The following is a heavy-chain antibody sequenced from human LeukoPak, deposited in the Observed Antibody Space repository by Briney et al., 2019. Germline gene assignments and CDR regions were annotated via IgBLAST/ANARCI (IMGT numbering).Heavy chain of an antibody. D-gene: IGHD3-3*01. J-gene: IGHJ4*02. CDR1: GYTFTGYY. Sequence: GASVKVSCKASGYTFTGYYMHWVRQAPGQGLEWMGWINPNSGGTNYAQKFQGRVTMTRDTSISTAYMELSRLRSDDTAVYYCARDSRVITIFGKEFDYWGQGTLVTVSS. V-gene: IGHV1-2*02. CDR2: INPNSGGT. CDR3: ARDSRVITIFGKEFDY.